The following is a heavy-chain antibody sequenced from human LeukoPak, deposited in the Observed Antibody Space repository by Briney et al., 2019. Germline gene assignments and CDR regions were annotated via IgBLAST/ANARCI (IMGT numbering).Heavy chain of an antibody. CDR1: GFTFSSYA. D-gene: IGHD3-22*01. CDR3: AKGRTAGGYFDY. J-gene: IGHJ4*02. CDR2: LSNIGGST. V-gene: IGHV3-23*01. Sequence: PGGSLRLSCAASGFTFSSYAMSWVRQAPGKGLEWVSALSNIGGSTYYADSVKGRFTISRDNSKSTLYLQMNRLTAEDTAVYYCAKGRTAGGYFDYWGQGTLVTVS.